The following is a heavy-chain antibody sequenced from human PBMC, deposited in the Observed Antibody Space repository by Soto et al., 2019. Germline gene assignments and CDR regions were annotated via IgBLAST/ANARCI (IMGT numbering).Heavy chain of an antibody. CDR1: GGTFSSYA. V-gene: IGHV1-69*01. D-gene: IGHD3-10*01. CDR3: ARHRVTMVRGVIRRAYYYYYGMDV. CDR2: IIPIFGTA. Sequence: SCKASGGTFSSYAISWVRQAPGQGLEWMGGIIPIFGTANYAQKFQGRVTITADESTSTAYMELSSLRSEDTAVYYCARHRVTMVRGVIRRAYYYYYGMDVWGQGTTVTVSS. J-gene: IGHJ6*02.